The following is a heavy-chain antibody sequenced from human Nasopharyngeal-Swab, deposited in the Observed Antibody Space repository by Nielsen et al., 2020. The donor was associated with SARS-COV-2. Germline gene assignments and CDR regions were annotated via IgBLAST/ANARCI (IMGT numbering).Heavy chain of an antibody. CDR1: GFTFSSYS. D-gene: IGHD3-22*01. Sequence: GGSLRLSCAASGFTFSSYSMNWVRQAPGKGLEWVSSISSSSSYIYYADSVKGRFTISRDNAKNSLYLQMNSLRAEDTAVYYCASPRGYYGSSGAFDYWGQGTLVTVSS. J-gene: IGHJ4*02. CDR2: ISSSSSYI. CDR3: ASPRGYYGSSGAFDY. V-gene: IGHV3-21*01.